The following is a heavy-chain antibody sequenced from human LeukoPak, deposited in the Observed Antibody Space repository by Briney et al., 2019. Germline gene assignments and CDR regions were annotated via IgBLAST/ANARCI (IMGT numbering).Heavy chain of an antibody. CDR2: INRDESAI. V-gene: IGHV3-7*03. J-gene: IGHJ4*02. CDR1: GFTFSGSW. Sequence: GGSLRLSCAASGFTFSGSWMSWVRQAPGKGLEWVASINRDESAIFYLASVKGRFTISRDNSKNTLYLQMNSLRAEDTAVYYCAKAFTIAVAGYWGQGTLVTVSS. CDR3: AKAFTIAVAGY. D-gene: IGHD6-19*01.